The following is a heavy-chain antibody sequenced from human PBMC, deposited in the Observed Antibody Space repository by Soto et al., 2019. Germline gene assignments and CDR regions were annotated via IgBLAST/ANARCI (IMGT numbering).Heavy chain of an antibody. J-gene: IGHJ6*04. CDR2: IDPSDSYT. CDR3: ARPHCTNGVCYEFYYGMDV. CDR1: GYSFTSYW. Sequence: EVQLVQSGAEVKKPGESLRISCKGSGYSFTSYWISWVRQMPGKGLEWMGRIDPSDSYTNYSPSFQGHVTISADKSISTAYLQWSSLKASDTAMYYCARPHCTNGVCYEFYYGMDVWGKGTTVTVSS. V-gene: IGHV5-10-1*03. D-gene: IGHD2-8*01.